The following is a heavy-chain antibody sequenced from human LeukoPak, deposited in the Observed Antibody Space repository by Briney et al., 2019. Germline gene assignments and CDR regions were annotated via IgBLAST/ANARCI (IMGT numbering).Heavy chain of an antibody. CDR2: ISSSSSTI. Sequence: PGGSLRLSCAASGFTFSSYSMNWVRQAPGKGLQWVSYISSSSSTIYYADSVKGRFTISRDNAKNSLYLQMNSLRAEDTAVYYCARGSYYDSSGYYNLFPFGYWGQGTLVTVSS. D-gene: IGHD3-22*01. J-gene: IGHJ4*02. CDR1: GFTFSSYS. V-gene: IGHV3-48*01. CDR3: ARGSYYDSSGYYNLFPFGY.